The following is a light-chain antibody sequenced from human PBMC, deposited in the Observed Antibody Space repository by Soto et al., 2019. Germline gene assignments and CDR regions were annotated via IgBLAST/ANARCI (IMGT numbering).Light chain of an antibody. V-gene: IGKV3-15*01. CDR3: QQYNKWPRT. CDR1: QSISSN. CDR2: GAS. J-gene: IGKJ1*01. Sequence: MTQSPATLSVSPGERGTLSCRASQSISSNLAWYQQKPGQAPRLVIYGASTRATGIPARFSGSGSGTEFTLTISSLQSEDFAIYYCQQYNKWPRTFGQGTKVDIK.